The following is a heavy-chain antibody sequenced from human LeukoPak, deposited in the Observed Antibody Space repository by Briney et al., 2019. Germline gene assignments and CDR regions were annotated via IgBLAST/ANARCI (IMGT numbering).Heavy chain of an antibody. D-gene: IGHD3-10*01. J-gene: IGHJ5*02. CDR1: GFTFSSYG. CDR2: IRYDGSNK. V-gene: IGHV3-30*02. CDR3: AKENRGYYGSGSYYNWFDP. Sequence: GGSLRLSCAASGFTFSSYGMHWVRQAPGKGLEWVAFIRYDGSNKYYADSVKGRFTISRDNSKNALYLQMNSLRAEDTAVYYCAKENRGYYGSGSYYNWFDPWGQGTLVTVSS.